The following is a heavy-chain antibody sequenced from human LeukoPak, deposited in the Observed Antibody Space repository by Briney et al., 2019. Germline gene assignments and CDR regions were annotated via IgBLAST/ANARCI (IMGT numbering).Heavy chain of an antibody. CDR3: AKDQTGYNSNGIDY. V-gene: IGHV3-23*01. Sequence: GGSLRLSCAASGFTFSSYVMSWVRQAPGKGLEWVSAISGSGVSTYYADSVKGRFTISRDNSKNTLCLQMNSLRAEDTGVYYCAKDQTGYNSNGIDYWGQGTLVTVSS. CDR1: GFTFSSYV. D-gene: IGHD5-24*01. CDR2: ISGSGVST. J-gene: IGHJ4*02.